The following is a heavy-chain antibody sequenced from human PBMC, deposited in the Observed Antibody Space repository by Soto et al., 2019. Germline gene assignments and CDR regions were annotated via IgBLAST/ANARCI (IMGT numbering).Heavy chain of an antibody. D-gene: IGHD6-13*01. J-gene: IGHJ5*02. Sequence: GASVKVSCTASGYTFTSYGISWVRQAPGQGLEWMGWISAYNGNTNYAQKLQGRVTMTTDTSTSTAYMELRSLRSDDTAVYYCARDSPSLIAAKMGDWFDPWGQGTLVTVSS. CDR3: ARDSPSLIAAKMGDWFDP. V-gene: IGHV1-18*01. CDR2: ISAYNGNT. CDR1: GYTFTSYG.